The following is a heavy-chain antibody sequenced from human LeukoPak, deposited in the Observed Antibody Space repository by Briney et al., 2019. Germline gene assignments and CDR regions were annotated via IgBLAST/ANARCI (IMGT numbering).Heavy chain of an antibody. Sequence: PSETLSLTCAVYGGSFSGYYWSWIRQPPGKGLEWIGEINHSGSTNYNPSLKSRVTISVDTPKNQFSLKLSSVTAADTAVYYCARSSNSYGYVFKSWGQGTLVTVSS. J-gene: IGHJ4*02. D-gene: IGHD5-18*01. V-gene: IGHV4-34*01. CDR2: INHSGST. CDR3: ARSSNSYGYVFKS. CDR1: GGSFSGYY.